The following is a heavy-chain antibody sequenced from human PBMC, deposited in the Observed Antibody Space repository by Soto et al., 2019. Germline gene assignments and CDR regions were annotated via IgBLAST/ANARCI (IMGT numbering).Heavy chain of an antibody. CDR2: MNPNSGNT. D-gene: IGHD1-1*01. CDR3: AKDRTPFWWNGVFYTMDV. CDR1: GYTFSSYD. V-gene: IGHV1-8*01. J-gene: IGHJ6*02. Sequence: ASVKVSCKASGYTFSSYDINWVRQATGQGLEWMGWMNPNSGNTGYAQKFQGRVTMTRNTSISTAYMELNSLRAEDTAVYYCAKDRTPFWWNGVFYTMDVWGQGTTVTVSS.